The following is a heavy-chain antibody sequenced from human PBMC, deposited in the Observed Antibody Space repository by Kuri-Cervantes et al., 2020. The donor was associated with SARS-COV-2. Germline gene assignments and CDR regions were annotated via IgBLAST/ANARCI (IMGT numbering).Heavy chain of an antibody. CDR3: ARSYYGRYSDGFDI. V-gene: IGHV1-18*04. CDR1: GYTVSSYG. D-gene: IGHD1-26*01. Sequence: ASVKVSCKGYGYTVSSYGIAWVRQAPGQGLEWMAWIRVSNGNTNSAQKFQARVAMTTDTSTNTVIMELRSLRSDDTAVYYCARSYYGRYSDGFDIWGQGTLVTVSS. J-gene: IGHJ3*02. CDR2: IRVSNGNT.